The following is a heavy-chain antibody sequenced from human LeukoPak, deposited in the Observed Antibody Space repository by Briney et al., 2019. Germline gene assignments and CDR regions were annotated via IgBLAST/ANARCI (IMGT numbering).Heavy chain of an antibody. V-gene: IGHV4-34*01. J-gene: IGHJ2*01. Sequence: TSETLSLTCAVYGGSFSGYYWSWIRQPPGKGLEWIGEINHSGSTNYNPSLKSRVTISVDTSKNQFSLKLSSVTAADTAVCYCARSVGVATIYWYFDLWGRGTLVTVSS. CDR2: INHSGST. D-gene: IGHD5-12*01. CDR1: GGSFSGYY. CDR3: ARSVGVATIYWYFDL.